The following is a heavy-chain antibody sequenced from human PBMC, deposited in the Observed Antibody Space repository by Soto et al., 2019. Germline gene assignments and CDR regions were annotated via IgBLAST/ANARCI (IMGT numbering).Heavy chain of an antibody. V-gene: IGHV4-30-4*01. Sequence: QVQLQESGPRLVKPSETLSLNCSVSGGSIRNGDYYWSWIRQAPGRGLEWIGDIYSSGRTHYNPSLQRRLAISVDTSKNQFSLSLTSVTAADTAVYFCARVRRVVLHYSFDYWGRGALVTVSS. J-gene: IGHJ4*02. CDR1: GGSIRNGDYY. CDR3: ARVRRVVLHYSFDY. D-gene: IGHD2-8*02. CDR2: IYSSGRT.